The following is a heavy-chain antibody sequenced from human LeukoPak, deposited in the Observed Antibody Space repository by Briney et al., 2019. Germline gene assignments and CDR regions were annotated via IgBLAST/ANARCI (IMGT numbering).Heavy chain of an antibody. Sequence: SVKVSCKATGGTFSSYAISWVRQAPGQGLEWMGGIIPIFGTANYAQKFQGRVTITADESTSTAYMELSSLRSEDTAVYYCARGRALMVVAATNAMFNWFDPWGQGTLVTVSS. CDR1: GGTFSSYA. CDR2: IIPIFGTA. D-gene: IGHD2-15*01. J-gene: IGHJ5*02. V-gene: IGHV1-69*13. CDR3: ARGRALMVVAATNAMFNWFDP.